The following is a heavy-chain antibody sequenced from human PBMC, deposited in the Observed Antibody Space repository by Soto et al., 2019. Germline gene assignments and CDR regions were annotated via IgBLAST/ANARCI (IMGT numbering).Heavy chain of an antibody. J-gene: IGHJ6*02. CDR3: ARFYLLYDFWSAYYRPNYYYYGMDV. CDR2: INPNSGGT. D-gene: IGHD3-3*01. V-gene: IGHV1-2*02. Sequence: QVQLVQSGAEVKKPGASVKVSCKASGYTFTGYYMHWVRQAPGQGLEWMGWINPNSGGTNYAQKFQGRVTMTRDTSISTAYMELSRLRSDDTAVYYCARFYLLYDFWSAYYRPNYYYYGMDVWGQGTTVTVSS. CDR1: GYTFTGYY.